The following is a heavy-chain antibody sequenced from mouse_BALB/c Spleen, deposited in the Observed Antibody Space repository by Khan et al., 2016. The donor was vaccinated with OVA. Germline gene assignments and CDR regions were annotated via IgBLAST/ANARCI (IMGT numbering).Heavy chain of an antibody. J-gene: IGHJ4*01. D-gene: IGHD3-3*01. CDR1: GFTFSRYT. Sequence: EVKLMESGGDLVKPGGSLKLSCAASGFTFSRYTMSWVRQTPEKRMEWVATISSGGTYTYYVDSVEGRFTISRDNSKNTLYLELTSLKSAVTAIYDGTRGEGSYCNPYARADWGPGTSVTVSA. V-gene: IGHV5-6-4*01. CDR2: ISSGGTYT. CDR3: TRGEGSYCNPYARAD.